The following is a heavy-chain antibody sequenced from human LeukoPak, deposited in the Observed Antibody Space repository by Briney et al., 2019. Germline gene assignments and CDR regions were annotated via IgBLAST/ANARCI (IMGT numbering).Heavy chain of an antibody. J-gene: IGHJ6*02. D-gene: IGHD6-6*01. CDR3: ARDPSRPPYYYGMDV. CDR2: ISAYNGNT. CDR1: GYTFTSYG. V-gene: IGHV1-18*01. Sequence: ASVKVSCKASGYTFTSYGISWVRQAPGQGLEWMGWISAYNGNTNYAQKLQGRVTMTTDTSTSTAYMELRSLRSDDTAVYYCARDPSRPPYYYGMDVWGQGTTVTVSS.